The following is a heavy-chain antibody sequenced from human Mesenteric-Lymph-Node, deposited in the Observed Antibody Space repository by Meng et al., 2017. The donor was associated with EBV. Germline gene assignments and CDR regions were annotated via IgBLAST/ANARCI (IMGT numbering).Heavy chain of an antibody. D-gene: IGHD5-18*01. J-gene: IGHJ4*02. Sequence: QVQVVQSGAEVKKPGASVKVSCKASGYSFTSHGITWVRQAPGQGLEWMGWISPYNGNTNYTQNLQDRVTMTIDTSTNTVHMELRSLISDDTALYYCARDQLWPETPDYWGQGTLVTVSS. CDR1: GYSFTSHG. CDR3: ARDQLWPETPDY. CDR2: ISPYNGNT. V-gene: IGHV1-18*01.